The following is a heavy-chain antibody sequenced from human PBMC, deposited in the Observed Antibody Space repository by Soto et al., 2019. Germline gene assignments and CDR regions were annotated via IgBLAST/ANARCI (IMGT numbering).Heavy chain of an antibody. D-gene: IGHD3-22*01. V-gene: IGHV4-59*01. J-gene: IGHJ4*02. Sequence: QVQLQESGPGLVKPSETLSLTCTVSGGSISSYYWSWIRQPSGKGLEWIGYIYFRGTTNYNPSLKSRVTMSADTSKNQFSLKLNSVTAADTAVYYCARMNYYDTSGYPFDYWGQGMMVTVSS. CDR2: IYFRGTT. CDR3: ARMNYYDTSGYPFDY. CDR1: GGSISSYY.